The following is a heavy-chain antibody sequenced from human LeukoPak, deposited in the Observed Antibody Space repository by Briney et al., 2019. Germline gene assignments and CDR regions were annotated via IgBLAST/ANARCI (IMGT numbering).Heavy chain of an antibody. Sequence: ASVKVSCKASGYTFTSYGISWVRQAPGQGLEWMGWISAYNGNTNYAPKLQGRVTMTTDTSTSTAYMELRSLRSDDTAVYYCARDSRRGCSSTSCFNWFDPWGQGTLVTVSS. CDR2: ISAYNGNT. CDR3: ARDSRRGCSSTSCFNWFDP. D-gene: IGHD2-2*01. J-gene: IGHJ5*02. V-gene: IGHV1-18*01. CDR1: GYTFTSYG.